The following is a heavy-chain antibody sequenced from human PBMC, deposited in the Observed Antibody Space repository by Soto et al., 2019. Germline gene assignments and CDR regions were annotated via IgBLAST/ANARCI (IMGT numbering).Heavy chain of an antibody. CDR3: ARSVCP. CDR1: GGSISSGGYS. J-gene: IGHJ5*02. V-gene: IGHV4-31*03. CDR2: IYYSGST. Sequence: QVQLQESGPGLVKPSQTLSLTCTVSGGSISSGGYSWSWIRQHPGKGLEWIGYIYYSGSTYYNPTLKSRVTIAIDTSKNQLSLKPSSVTAADTAIYYCARSVCPWGQGTLVTVSS.